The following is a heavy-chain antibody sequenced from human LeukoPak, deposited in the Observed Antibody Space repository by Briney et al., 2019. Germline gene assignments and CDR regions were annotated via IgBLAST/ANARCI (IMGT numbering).Heavy chain of an antibody. CDR3: ARFSYNSGWGIDY. CDR2: IKSDGSDI. J-gene: IGHJ4*02. D-gene: IGHD6-19*01. V-gene: IGHV3-7*01. CDR1: GFTFSNYW. Sequence: GGSLRLSCATSGFTFSNYWMTWVRQAPGKGLEWVANIKSDGSDIYYVDSLKGRFTISRDNAKTTLYLQMNSLRVEDTAVYYCARFSYNSGWGIDYWGQGTLVTVSS.